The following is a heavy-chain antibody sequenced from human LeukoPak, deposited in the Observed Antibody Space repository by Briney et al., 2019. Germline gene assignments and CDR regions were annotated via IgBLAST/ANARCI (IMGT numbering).Heavy chain of an antibody. Sequence: GASVRVSCKASGYTFTVYYMHWVRQAPGQGLEWMGWINPNGGGTNYAQKFLGRVTMTRDMSISTGYMELSSLRSDDTAVYYCVRESTGDLSFDHWGQGTLVTVSS. CDR2: INPNGGGT. CDR1: GYTFTVYY. V-gene: IGHV1-2*02. CDR3: VRESTGDLSFDH. D-gene: IGHD3-10*01. J-gene: IGHJ4*02.